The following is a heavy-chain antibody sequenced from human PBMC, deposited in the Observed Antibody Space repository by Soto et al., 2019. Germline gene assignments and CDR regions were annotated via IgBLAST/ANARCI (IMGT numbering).Heavy chain of an antibody. D-gene: IGHD2-15*01. Sequence: EVQLVESGGGLVQPGGSLRLSCVASGFTFSTYWMSWVRLAPGTGLEWVATIKQDGNEKHYVDSVKGRFAISRDNAENSLYLQMSGLRPDDTAVYYCVGGCGRPICPYYLDVWGEGTAVTVSS. CDR1: GFTFSTYW. J-gene: IGHJ6*03. V-gene: IGHV3-7*01. CDR3: VGGCGRPICPYYLDV. CDR2: IKQDGNEK.